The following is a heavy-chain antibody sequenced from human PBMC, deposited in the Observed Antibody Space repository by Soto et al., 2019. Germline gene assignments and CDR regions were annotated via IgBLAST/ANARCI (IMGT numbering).Heavy chain of an antibody. CDR1: GGSISSGGYY. V-gene: IGHV4-31*03. CDR3: ARGTRRYNWNDDEDWFDP. Sequence: PSETLTLTCTVSGGSISSGGYYWSWIRQHPGKGLEWIGYIYYSGSTYYNPSLKSRVTISVDTSKNQFSLKLSSVTAADTAVYYCARGTRRYNWNDDEDWFDPWGQGTLVTVSS. CDR2: IYYSGST. D-gene: IGHD1-20*01. J-gene: IGHJ5*02.